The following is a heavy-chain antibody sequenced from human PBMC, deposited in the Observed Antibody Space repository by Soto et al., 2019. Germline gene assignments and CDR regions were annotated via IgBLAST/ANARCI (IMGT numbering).Heavy chain of an antibody. V-gene: IGHV4-31*03. Sequence: SDTLSLTCTVSGGSLSSGGYYWSWIRQHPGKGLEWIGYIYYSGSTYYNPSLKSRVTISVGTSKNQFSLKLSSVTAADTAVYYCARVPAGYCSSTSCPGGPNYYYYYYMDVWGKGTTDTVSS. CDR3: ARVPAGYCSSTSCPGGPNYYYYYYMDV. D-gene: IGHD2-2*01. CDR1: GGSLSSGGYY. J-gene: IGHJ6*03. CDR2: IYYSGST.